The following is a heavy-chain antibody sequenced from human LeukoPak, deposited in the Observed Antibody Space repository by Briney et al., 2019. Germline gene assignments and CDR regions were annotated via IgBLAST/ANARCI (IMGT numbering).Heavy chain of an antibody. CDR1: EFIFSTYA. V-gene: IGHV3-23*01. D-gene: IGHD4-11*01. Sequence: GGSLSLSCAASEFIFSTYAMSWVRQAPGKGLEWVSRINGNIGSTYYADSVKGRFTISRDNSKKTLYLQMNSLRAEDTAVYYCAKEIYGNYGGVDYWGQGTLVTVSS. CDR2: INGNIGST. CDR3: AKEIYGNYGGVDY. J-gene: IGHJ4*02.